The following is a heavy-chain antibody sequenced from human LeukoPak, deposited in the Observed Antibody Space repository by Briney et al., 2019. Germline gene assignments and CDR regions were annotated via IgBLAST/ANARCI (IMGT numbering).Heavy chain of an antibody. CDR2: IYRSGNT. CDR3: ARGGITAAGRSPFDW. CDR1: GGPFSGFY. Sequence: SETLSLTCTVYGGPFSGFYWTWIRQPPGKGLEWIGEIYRSGNTNYNPSLKSRVTISIDTSKNQFSLKLTSVTAADTAAYYRARGGITAAGRSPFDWWGQGTLVTVSS. D-gene: IGHD6-13*01. J-gene: IGHJ4*02. V-gene: IGHV4-34*01.